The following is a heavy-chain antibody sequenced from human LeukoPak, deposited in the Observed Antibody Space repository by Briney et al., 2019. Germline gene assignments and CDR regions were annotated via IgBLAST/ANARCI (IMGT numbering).Heavy chain of an antibody. V-gene: IGHV3-66*02. J-gene: IGHJ4*02. Sequence: PGGSLRLSCAASGFTVSTNYMSWVRQAPGKGLEWVSVIHSDGTTNYADSVRGRLTISRDNSKNTLYLQMNSLRAEDTAVYYCARDYYGSGSWGQGTLVTVSS. CDR1: GFTVSTNY. D-gene: IGHD3-10*01. CDR2: IHSDGTT. CDR3: ARDYYGSGS.